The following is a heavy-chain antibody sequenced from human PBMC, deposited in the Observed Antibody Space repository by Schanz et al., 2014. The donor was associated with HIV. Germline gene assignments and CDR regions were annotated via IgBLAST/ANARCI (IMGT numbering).Heavy chain of an antibody. Sequence: QLQLVQSGAEVKKPGASVKVSCKASGYTFIDYYVHWVRQAPGQGLEWMGWINPNSGGTNYAQKFQGRVTLTRDTSISTAYMELSRLRSDDTAVYYCARGDILTGLYPYYFDSWGQGTLVTVSS. CDR1: GYTFIDYY. V-gene: IGHV1-2*02. CDR3: ARGDILTGLYPYYFDS. D-gene: IGHD3-9*01. CDR2: INPNSGGT. J-gene: IGHJ4*02.